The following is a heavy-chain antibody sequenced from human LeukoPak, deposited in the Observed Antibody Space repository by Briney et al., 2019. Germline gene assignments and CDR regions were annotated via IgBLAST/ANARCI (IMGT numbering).Heavy chain of an antibody. V-gene: IGHV4-39*01. CDR3: TSNTGSYVDF. CDR2: INYSGTT. J-gene: IGHJ4*02. Sequence: SETLSLTCTVSGDSVSSSTYYWGWIRQPPGKGLEWIGGINYSGTTYYNPSLKSRVTISVDTSKNQFSLKPSSVTAADTAVYHCTSNTGSYVDFWGQGTLVTVSS. CDR1: GDSVSSSTYY. D-gene: IGHD1-26*01.